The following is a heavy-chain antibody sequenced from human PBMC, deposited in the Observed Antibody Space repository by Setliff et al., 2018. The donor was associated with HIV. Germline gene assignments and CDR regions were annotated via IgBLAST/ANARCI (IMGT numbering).Heavy chain of an antibody. CDR2: IYYTGST. D-gene: IGHD3-10*01. CDR3: ARDDTVVRGHIDY. CDR1: GGSISTSRHY. J-gene: IGHJ4*02. V-gene: IGHV4-39*07. Sequence: PSETLSLTCTVSGGSISTSRHYWGWIRQPPGKGLEWIGSIYYTGSTYYNPSLKSRVTISVDTSKNQFSLKLSSVTAADTAVYYWARDDTVVRGHIDYWGQGTLVTVSS.